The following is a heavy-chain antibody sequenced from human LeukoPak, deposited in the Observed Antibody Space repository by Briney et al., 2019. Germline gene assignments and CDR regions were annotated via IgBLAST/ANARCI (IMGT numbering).Heavy chain of an antibody. D-gene: IGHD3-22*01. V-gene: IGHV3-23*01. J-gene: IGHJ4*02. Sequence: GGSLRLSCAASGFTFSDSGIHWVRQAPGQGLEWVSTISGNGASTYYADSVKGRFTISRDNSKNTLHLQMNSLRAEDTAVYYCAKGSYYYDSSGYSPAPGDWGQGTLVTVSS. CDR1: GFTFSDSG. CDR2: ISGNGAST. CDR3: AKGSYYYDSSGYSPAPGD.